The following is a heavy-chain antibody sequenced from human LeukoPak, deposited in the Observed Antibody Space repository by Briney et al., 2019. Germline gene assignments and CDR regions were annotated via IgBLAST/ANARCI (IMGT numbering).Heavy chain of an antibody. J-gene: IGHJ6*03. V-gene: IGHV4-31*03. CDR2: IYYSGST. CDR1: GGSISSGGYY. D-gene: IGHD4-23*01. CDR3: ARLVRFYYYYMDV. Sequence: SQTLSLTCTVSGGSISSGGYYWSWIRQHPGKGLEWIGYIYYSGSTYYNPSLKSRVTMSVDTSKNQFSLKLSSVTAADTAVYYCARLVRFYYYYMDVWGKGTTVTVSS.